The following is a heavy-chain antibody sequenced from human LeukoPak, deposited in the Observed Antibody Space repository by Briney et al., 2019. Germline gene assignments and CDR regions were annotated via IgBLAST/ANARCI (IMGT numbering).Heavy chain of an antibody. CDR2: ISAYNGNT. Sequence: ASVKVSCKASGYTFTSYGISWVRQAPGQGLEWMGWISAYNGNTNYAQKLQGRVTMTTDTSTSTAYMELRSLRPDDTAVYYCARVRNIGRYSASSYYYYMDVWGKGTTVTVSS. CDR3: ARVRNIGRYSASSYYYYMDV. J-gene: IGHJ6*03. V-gene: IGHV1-18*01. CDR1: GYTFTSYG. D-gene: IGHD1-26*01.